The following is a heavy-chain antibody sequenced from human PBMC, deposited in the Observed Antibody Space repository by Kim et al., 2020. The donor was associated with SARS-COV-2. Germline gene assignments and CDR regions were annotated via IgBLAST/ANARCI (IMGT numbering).Heavy chain of an antibody. Sequence: GGSLRLSCAASGFTFSSYWMSWVRQAPGKGLEWVANIKQDGSEKYYVDSVKGRFTISRDNAKNSLYLQMNSLRAEDTAVYYCARGDDFWSRYPPPLYFDYWAREPWSPSPQ. D-gene: IGHD3-3*01. CDR1: GFTFSSYW. CDR3: ARGDDFWSRYPPPLYFDY. J-gene: IGHJ4*02. CDR2: IKQDGSEK. V-gene: IGHV3-7*01.